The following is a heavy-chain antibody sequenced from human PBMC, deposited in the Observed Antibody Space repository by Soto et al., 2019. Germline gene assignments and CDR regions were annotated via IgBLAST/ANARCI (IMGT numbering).Heavy chain of an antibody. V-gene: IGHV4-31*03. Sequence: LSLTCTVSCGSVSSGVYYWSWIRQHPGTGLEWIGYIYYSGTTYFNPSLKSRASISLDTSKNEFSLKLTSVTAADTAVYYCARRALPQCINGVCYKDGFWDYWGQGALVTVSS. J-gene: IGHJ4*02. CDR1: CGSVSSGVYY. CDR3: ARRALPQCINGVCYKDGFWDY. CDR2: IYYSGTT. D-gene: IGHD2-8*01.